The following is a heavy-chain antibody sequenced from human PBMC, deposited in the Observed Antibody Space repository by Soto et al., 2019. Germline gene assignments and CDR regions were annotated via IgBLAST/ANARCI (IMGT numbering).Heavy chain of an antibody. CDR1: GGSIRSDAYY. D-gene: IGHD3-22*01. CDR3: AREDYNHSSGDYDY. V-gene: IGHV4-30-4*01. CDR2: IYYSGST. J-gene: IGHJ4*02. Sequence: PSETLSLTCAVSGGSIRSDAYYWSRIGQPPGKGLEWIGYIYYSGSTNDNPSIKSQVTISAHSSKNQCSLKLNSVIAEYTAVYYCAREDYNHSSGDYDYWGQGTLVTVSS.